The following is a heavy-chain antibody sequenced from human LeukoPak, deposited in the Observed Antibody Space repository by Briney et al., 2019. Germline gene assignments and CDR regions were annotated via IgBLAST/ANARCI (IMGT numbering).Heavy chain of an antibody. Sequence: GSSVKVSCQASGGTFSRYAISCVRQAPGPGLEWRGRITPIFGTANYAQKFQGRVTTTTEESTSTPYTQLSSLRSDETPVSYCASSSRNFRSPVYSYNCGHRKLVTASS. J-gene: IGHJ4*01. CDR3: ASSSRNFRSPVYSYN. V-gene: IGHV1-69*05. CDR1: GGTFSRYA. CDR2: ITPIFGTA. D-gene: IGHD2-15*01.